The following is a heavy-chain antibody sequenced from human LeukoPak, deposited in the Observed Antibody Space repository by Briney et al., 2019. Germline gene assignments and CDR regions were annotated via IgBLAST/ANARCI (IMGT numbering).Heavy chain of an antibody. Sequence: PGGSLRLSCAASGFTFSSYWMSWVRQAPGKGLEWVANIKRDGSEKNYVESVKGRFTISRDNAKNALYLQMNSLRAEDTAVYFCAREPTAVGLWGQGTLVTVSS. CDR1: GFTFSSYW. V-gene: IGHV3-7*01. CDR3: AREPTAVGL. CDR2: IKRDGSEK. J-gene: IGHJ4*02. D-gene: IGHD1-26*01.